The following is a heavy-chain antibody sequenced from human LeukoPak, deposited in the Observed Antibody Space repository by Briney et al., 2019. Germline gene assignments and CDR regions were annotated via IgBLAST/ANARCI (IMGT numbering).Heavy chain of an antibody. CDR2: IYYSGSA. V-gene: IGHV4-39*01. CDR3: ARHIRADRDFDF. Sequence: SETLSLTCAVSGGSISSSPFYWGWIRQPPGKGLEWIGNIYYSGSAFYNPSLKSRVTISVDTSKNQFSLKLNSVTATDTAVYYCARHIRADRDFDFWGQGTLVTVSS. D-gene: IGHD1-14*01. J-gene: IGHJ4*02. CDR1: GGSISSSPFY.